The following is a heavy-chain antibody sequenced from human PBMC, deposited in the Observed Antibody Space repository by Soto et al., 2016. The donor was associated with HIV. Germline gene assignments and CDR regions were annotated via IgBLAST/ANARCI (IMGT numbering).Heavy chain of an antibody. Sequence: EVQLLESGGGLVQPGGSLRLSCAASGFTFSSYAMSWVRQAPGKGLEWVSAISGSGGSTYYADSVEGRFTISRDNSKNTLYLQMNSLRAEDTAVYYCAKDIAYSSGWDYWGQGTLVTVSS. V-gene: IGHV3-23*01. CDR2: ISGSGGST. CDR1: GFTFSSYA. CDR3: AKDIAYSSGWDY. D-gene: IGHD6-19*01. J-gene: IGHJ4*02.